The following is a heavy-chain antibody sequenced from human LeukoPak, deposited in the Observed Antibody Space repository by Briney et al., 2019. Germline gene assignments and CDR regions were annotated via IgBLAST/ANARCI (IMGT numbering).Heavy chain of an antibody. CDR2: INRSGSTI. CDR1: GFTFSSYE. CDR3: ASLYYYDSSGYYYGMHV. D-gene: IGHD3-22*01. V-gene: IGHV3-48*03. J-gene: IGHJ6*02. Sequence: GGSLRLSCAASGFTFSSYEMNWVRQAPGQGLTRDSYINRSGSTIYYADAVKVRFTISRDNPKNSLYLQMNSLRAEDTAVYYCASLYYYDSSGYYYGMHVWGQGTTVTVSS.